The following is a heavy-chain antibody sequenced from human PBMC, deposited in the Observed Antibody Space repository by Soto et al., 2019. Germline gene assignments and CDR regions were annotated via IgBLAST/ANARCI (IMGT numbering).Heavy chain of an antibody. D-gene: IGHD3-10*01. CDR1: GFIFSSYA. V-gene: IGHV3-23*01. CDR3: ASAFYGSGSYWGFDY. CDR2: ISGGGGST. Sequence: EVQLLESGGGLVQPGGSLRLSCAASGFIFSSYALNWVRQAPGKGLEWVSSISGGGGSTNYADSVKGRFTIPRDNSKNTLYLQLNTLRAEDTALYYCASAFYGSGSYWGFDYWGQGTLVTVSS. J-gene: IGHJ4*02.